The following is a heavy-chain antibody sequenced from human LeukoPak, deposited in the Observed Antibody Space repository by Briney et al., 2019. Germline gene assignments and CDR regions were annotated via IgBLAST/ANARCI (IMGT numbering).Heavy chain of an antibody. Sequence: ASVKVSCKASGYTFTSYGISWVRQAPGQGLEWMGWISAYNGNTNYEQKLQGRVTMTTDTSTSKAYMELRSLRSDDTAVYYCARAAVGGGYWYFDLWGRGTLVTVSS. D-gene: IGHD2-15*01. CDR2: ISAYNGNT. CDR1: GYTFTSYG. J-gene: IGHJ2*01. V-gene: IGHV1-18*01. CDR3: ARAAVGGGYWYFDL.